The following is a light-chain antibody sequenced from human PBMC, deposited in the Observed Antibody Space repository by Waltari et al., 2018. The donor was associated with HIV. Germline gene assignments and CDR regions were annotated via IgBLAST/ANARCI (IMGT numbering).Light chain of an antibody. Sequence: EVVMTQSPLSLPVTPGQSASIYCMSSHNLLYTDVNTYLMLFNQRPGQTPRRLIHMVSDRDSGVPDRFTGSGSGTDFTLEISRVEAGDVGTYYCMQGSHWPPAFGQGTKLEIK. CDR1: HNLLYTDVNTY. CDR2: MVS. V-gene: IGKV2-30*01. CDR3: MQGSHWPPA. J-gene: IGKJ1*01.